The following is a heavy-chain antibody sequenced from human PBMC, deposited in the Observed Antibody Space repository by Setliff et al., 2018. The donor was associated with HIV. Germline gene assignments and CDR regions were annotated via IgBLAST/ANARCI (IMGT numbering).Heavy chain of an antibody. Sequence: VASVKVSCKASGFTFTSSAMQWVRQARGQRLEWIGWIVVGSGNANYAQKFQERVTITRDMSTSTAYMELSSLRSEDTAVYYCAADLGAVLWFGEFGFDPWGQGTLVTSPQ. V-gene: IGHV1-58*02. J-gene: IGHJ5*02. D-gene: IGHD3-10*01. CDR1: GFTFTSSA. CDR3: AADLGAVLWFGEFGFDP. CDR2: IVVGSGNA.